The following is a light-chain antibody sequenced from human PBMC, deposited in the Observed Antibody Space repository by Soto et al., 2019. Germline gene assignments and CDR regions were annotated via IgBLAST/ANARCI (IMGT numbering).Light chain of an antibody. V-gene: IGKV1-39*01. Sequence: DIQMTQSPSSLSASVGDRVTITCRASQSISTYLNWYQQKVGKATKLLISGASSLQGGVPSRFSGSGSGTDFTLTISSLQPEDFATYYCQQGSFTLTFGGGTKLEIK. CDR1: QSISTY. J-gene: IGKJ4*01. CDR3: QQGSFTLT. CDR2: GAS.